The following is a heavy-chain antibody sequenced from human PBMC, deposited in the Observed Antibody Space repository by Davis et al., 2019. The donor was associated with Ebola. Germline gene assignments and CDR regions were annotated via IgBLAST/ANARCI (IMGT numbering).Heavy chain of an antibody. CDR3: ARGYGSGWYSY. D-gene: IGHD6-19*01. CDR2: INPNSGGT. V-gene: IGHV1-2*04. CDR1: GYTFTGYY. Sequence: ASVKVSCKASGYTFTGYYMHWVRQAPGQGLEWMGWINPNSGGTNYAQKFQGWVTMTTDTSTSTAYMELRSLRSDDTAVYYCARGYGSGWYSYWGQGTLVTVSS. J-gene: IGHJ4*02.